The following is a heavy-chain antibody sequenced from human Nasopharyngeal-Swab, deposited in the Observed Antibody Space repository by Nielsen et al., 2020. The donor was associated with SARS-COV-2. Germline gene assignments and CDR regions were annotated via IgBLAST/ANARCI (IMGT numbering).Heavy chain of an antibody. CDR1: EFIFSSYA. Sequence: GESLKISCAASEFIFSSYAMHWVRQAPGKGLEWVALISYDGGNQYYADSVKGRFTISRGNSKNTLYLQMNSLRIEDTAVYYCAREGVKYQVLHNWFDSWGQGTLVTVSS. V-gene: IGHV3-30*04. D-gene: IGHD4/OR15-4a*01. CDR3: AREGVKYQVLHNWFDS. J-gene: IGHJ5*01. CDR2: ISYDGGNQ.